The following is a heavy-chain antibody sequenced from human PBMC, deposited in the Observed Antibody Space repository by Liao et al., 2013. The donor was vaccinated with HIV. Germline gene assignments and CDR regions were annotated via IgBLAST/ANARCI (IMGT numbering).Heavy chain of an antibody. D-gene: IGHD4-17*01. Sequence: QVQLQQWGAGLLKPSETLSLTCAVYGGSFSGYYWSWIRQPAGKGLEWIGRIYTSGSTNYNPSLKSRVTMSVDTSKNQFSLKLSSVTAADTAVYYCARMNTAAVDWGQGTLVTVSS. CDR3: ARMNTAAVD. CDR2: IYTSGST. V-gene: IGHV4-59*10. J-gene: IGHJ4*02. CDR1: GGSFSGYY.